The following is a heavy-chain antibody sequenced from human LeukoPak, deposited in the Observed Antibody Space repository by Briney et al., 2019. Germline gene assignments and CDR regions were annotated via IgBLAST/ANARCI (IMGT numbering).Heavy chain of an antibody. V-gene: IGHV1-8*01. D-gene: IGHD5-12*01. J-gene: IGHJ3*02. CDR3: ARGAPSGYGKWQLGPYDAFDI. Sequence: ASVKVSCKASGYTFTSYDINWVRQATGQGLEWMGWMNPNSGNTGYAQKFQGSVTMTRNTSISTAYMELSSLRSEDTAVYYCARGAPSGYGKWQLGPYDAFDIWGQGTMVTVSS. CDR1: GYTFTSYD. CDR2: MNPNSGNT.